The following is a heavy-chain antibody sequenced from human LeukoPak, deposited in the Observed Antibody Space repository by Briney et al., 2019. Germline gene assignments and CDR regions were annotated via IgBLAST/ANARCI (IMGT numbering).Heavy chain of an antibody. CDR2: INHSGST. V-gene: IGHV4-34*01. Sequence: SETLSLTCAVYGGSFSGYYWSWIRQPPGKGPEWIGEINHSGSTNYNPSLKSRVTISADTSENQFSLKLSSVTAADTAVYYCARGPYCSGGSCYWFDPWGQGTLVTVSS. J-gene: IGHJ5*02. D-gene: IGHD2-15*01. CDR1: GGSFSGYY. CDR3: ARGPYCSGGSCYWFDP.